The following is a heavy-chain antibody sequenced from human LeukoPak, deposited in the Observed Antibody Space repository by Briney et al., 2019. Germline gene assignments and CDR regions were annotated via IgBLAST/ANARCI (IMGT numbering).Heavy chain of an antibody. CDR2: IYTSGST. Sequence: SEALSPTCTVSGGSISSYYWSWIRQPAGKGLEWIGRIYTSGSTNYNPSLKSRVTMSVDTSKNQFSLKLSSVTAADTAVYYCAREYYYDSSGYPLDYWGQGTLVTVSS. CDR3: AREYYYDSSGYPLDY. D-gene: IGHD3-22*01. J-gene: IGHJ4*02. CDR1: GGSISSYY. V-gene: IGHV4-4*07.